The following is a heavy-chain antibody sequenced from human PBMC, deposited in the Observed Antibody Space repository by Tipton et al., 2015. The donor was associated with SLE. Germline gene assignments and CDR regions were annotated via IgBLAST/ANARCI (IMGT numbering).Heavy chain of an antibody. V-gene: IGHV3-7*01. J-gene: IGHJ6*02. D-gene: IGHD4-17*01. CDR1: GFTFSGSW. CDR2: IKQDGSEK. Sequence: SLRLSCAASGFTFSGSWMTWVRQAPGKGLEWVASIKQDGSEKSYVDSVLGRFTISRDNANNSLSLQMNSLRGEDTAVYYCARDVVEPTVFNYFYGLDVWGQGTTVTVSS. CDR3: ARDVVEPTVFNYFYGLDV.